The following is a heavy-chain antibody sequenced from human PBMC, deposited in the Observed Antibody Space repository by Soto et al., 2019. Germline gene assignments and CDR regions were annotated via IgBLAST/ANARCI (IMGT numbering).Heavy chain of an antibody. D-gene: IGHD4-4*01. CDR2: INHSGST. J-gene: IGHJ6*03. Sequence: PSETLSLTCAVYGGSFSSYYWSWIRQPPGKGLEWIGEINHSGSTNYNPSLKSRVTISVDTSKNQFSLKLSSVTAADTAVYYCARERYSNRQYYYYYMDVWGKGTTVTVSS. CDR1: GGSFSSYY. V-gene: IGHV4-34*01. CDR3: ARERYSNRQYYYYYMDV.